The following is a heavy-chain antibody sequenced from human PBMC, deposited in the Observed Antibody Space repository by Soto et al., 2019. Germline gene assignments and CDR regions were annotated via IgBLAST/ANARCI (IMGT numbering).Heavy chain of an antibody. CDR1: GFTFSDHY. D-gene: IGHD4-17*01. Sequence: EVQLVESGGGLVQPGGSLRLSCAASGFTFSDHYMDWVRQAPGKGLEWVGRIRNRANSYSTEYAASVKGRFTISRDGSHNSLYLQMNSLKTEDTAVYYCATTYGDFRDFQNWGQGTLVIVSS. CDR3: ATTYGDFRDFQN. J-gene: IGHJ1*01. CDR2: IRNRANSYST. V-gene: IGHV3-72*01.